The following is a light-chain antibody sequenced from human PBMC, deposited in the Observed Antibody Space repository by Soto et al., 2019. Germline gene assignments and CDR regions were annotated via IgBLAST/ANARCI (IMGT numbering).Light chain of an antibody. CDR3: HQYNNWPLT. V-gene: IGKV3-15*01. J-gene: IGKJ1*01. CDR1: QSVSSN. CDR2: GAS. Sequence: EIVMTQSPATLSVSPGERATLSCRASQSVSSNLAWYQQKPGQAPRLLIYGASTRPTGIPARFSGSGSGTEFTLTISSLQSEDFAIYYCHQYNNWPLTFGQGTKVEIK.